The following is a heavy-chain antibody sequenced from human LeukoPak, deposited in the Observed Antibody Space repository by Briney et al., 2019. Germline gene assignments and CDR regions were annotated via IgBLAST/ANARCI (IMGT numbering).Heavy chain of an antibody. D-gene: IGHD6-13*01. CDR3: ARVGSSSWYVGWFDP. V-gene: IGHV1-69*13. CDR1: GGTFSSYA. CDR2: IIPIFGTA. Sequence: GASVKVSCKASGGTFSSYAISWVRQAPGQGLEWMGGIIPIFGTANYAQKFQGRVTITADESTSTAYMELSSPRSEDTAVYYCARVGSSSWYVGWFDPWGQGTLVTVSS. J-gene: IGHJ5*02.